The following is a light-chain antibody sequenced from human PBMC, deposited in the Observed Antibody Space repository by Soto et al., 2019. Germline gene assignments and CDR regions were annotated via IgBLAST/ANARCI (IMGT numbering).Light chain of an antibody. CDR1: QTISSW. Sequence: DIQMTQSPSTLSGSVGDRVTITCRSSQTISSWLAWYQQKAGKAPKLVIYKASTLKSGVPSRFSGSGSGTEFTLTISSLQPDDFATYYCQHYNSYSEAFGQGTKVDIK. V-gene: IGKV1-5*03. J-gene: IGKJ1*01. CDR3: QHYNSYSEA. CDR2: KAS.